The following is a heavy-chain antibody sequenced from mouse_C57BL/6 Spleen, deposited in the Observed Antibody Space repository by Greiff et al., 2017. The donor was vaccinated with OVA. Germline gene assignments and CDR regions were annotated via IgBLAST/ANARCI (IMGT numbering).Heavy chain of an antibody. J-gene: IGHJ2*01. CDR2: INPNNGGT. V-gene: IGHV1-18*01. Sequence: VQLQQSGPELVKPGASVKIPCKASGYTFTDYNMDWVKQSHGKSLEWIGDINPNNGGTIYNQKFKGKATLTVDKSSSTAYMELRSLTSEDTAVYYCARERGYYYGSSYYFDYWGQGTTLTVSS. CDR3: ARERGYYYGSSYYFDY. CDR1: GYTFTDYN. D-gene: IGHD1-1*01.